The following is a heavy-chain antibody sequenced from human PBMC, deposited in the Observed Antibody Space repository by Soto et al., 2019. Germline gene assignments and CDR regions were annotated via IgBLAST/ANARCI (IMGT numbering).Heavy chain of an antibody. D-gene: IGHD1-7*01. CDR1: GYTFTSYG. CDR2: ISAYNGNT. Sequence: ASVKVSCKASGYTFTSYGISWVRQAPGQGLEWMGWISAYNGNTNYAQKLQGRVTMTTDTSTSTAYMELRSLRSDDTAVYYCARVGAEPIGNYHPCFDSWGQGTLVTVSS. J-gene: IGHJ4*02. V-gene: IGHV1-18*04. CDR3: ARVGAEPIGNYHPCFDS.